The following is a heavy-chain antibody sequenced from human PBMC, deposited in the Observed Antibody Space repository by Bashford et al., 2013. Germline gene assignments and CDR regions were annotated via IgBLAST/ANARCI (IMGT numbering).Heavy chain of an antibody. CDR1: GGTVNSGDYY. D-gene: IGHD3-10*01. J-gene: IGHJ4*02. CDR3: ARRRDYYYGSGSYYSRWGPFDY. V-gene: IGHV4-39*01. Sequence: SETLSLTCTVSGGTVNSGDYYWVWIRQPPGKGLEWIGSIYYSGSTYYNPSLKSRVTISVDTSKNQFSLKLSSVTAADTAVYYCARRRDYYYGSGSYYSRWGPFDYWGQGTLVTVSS. CDR2: IYYSGST.